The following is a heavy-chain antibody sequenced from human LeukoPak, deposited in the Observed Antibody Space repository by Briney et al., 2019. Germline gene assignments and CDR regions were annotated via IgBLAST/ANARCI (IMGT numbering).Heavy chain of an antibody. Sequence: SETLSLTCAVYGGSFSGYYWSWIRQPPGKGLEWIGEINHSGSTYYSPSFRSRVTISLDTSRNQFSLKLNSVTAADTAVYYCAKSNGYGLVDIWGQGTMVTVSS. CDR2: INHSGST. CDR3: AKSNGYGLVDI. J-gene: IGHJ3*02. CDR1: GGSFSGYY. V-gene: IGHV4-34*01. D-gene: IGHD3-10*01.